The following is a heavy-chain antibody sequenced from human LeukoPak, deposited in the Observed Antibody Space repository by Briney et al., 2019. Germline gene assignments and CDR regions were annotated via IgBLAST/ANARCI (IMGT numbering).Heavy chain of an antibody. CDR1: GFNFTNYN. CDR3: ARLTGVVNAFDY. D-gene: IGHD5-18*01. CDR2: IHSSSGSI. J-gene: IGHJ4*02. Sequence: GGSLRLSCAASGFNFTNYNMNWVRQAPGKGLEWVSSIHSSSGSIYYADSLKGRFTISGDNAKNSLYLQMNSLRAEDTAVYYCARLTGVVNAFDYWGQGTLVTVSS. V-gene: IGHV3-21*01.